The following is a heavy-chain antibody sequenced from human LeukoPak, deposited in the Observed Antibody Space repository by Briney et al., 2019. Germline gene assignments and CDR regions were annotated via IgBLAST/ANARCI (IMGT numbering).Heavy chain of an antibody. CDR2: IYYSGST. CDR3: ARDQITMLRGVTIKDYYYYYMDV. J-gene: IGHJ6*03. CDR1: GGSISSSSYY. V-gene: IGHV4-39*07. Sequence: TSETLSLTCTVSGGSISSSSYYWGWIRQPPGKGLEWIGSIYYSGSTYYNPSLKSRVTISVDTSKNQFSLKLSSVTAADTAVYYCARDQITMLRGVTIKDYYYYYMDVWGKGTSVTVSS. D-gene: IGHD3-10*01.